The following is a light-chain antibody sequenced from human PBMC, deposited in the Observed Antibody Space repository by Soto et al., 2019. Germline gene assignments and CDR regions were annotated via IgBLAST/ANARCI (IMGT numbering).Light chain of an antibody. Sequence: EIVLTQSPGTLSLSPGERATLSCRASQSISSSYLAWYQQKPGQAPRLLIYGASSRATGIPDRFSGSGSGTDFTRTISSLEPEDFAVYYCQQYGSSRTFGQGTKVEIK. CDR2: GAS. V-gene: IGKV3-20*01. CDR1: QSISSSY. CDR3: QQYGSSRT. J-gene: IGKJ1*01.